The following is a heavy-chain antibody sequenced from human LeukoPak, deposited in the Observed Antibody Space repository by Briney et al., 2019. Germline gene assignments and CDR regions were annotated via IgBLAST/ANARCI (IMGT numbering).Heavy chain of an antibody. Sequence: ASVKVSCKTSGYTFSTYSITWVRQAPGQGLEWMGWISAYNGNTNYAQKLQGRVTMTTDTSTSTAYMELRSLRSDDTAVYYCARGIAVAGRRVPPGDDYWGQGTLVTVSS. CDR1: GYTFSTYS. V-gene: IGHV1-18*01. D-gene: IGHD6-19*01. CDR2: ISAYNGNT. J-gene: IGHJ4*02. CDR3: ARGIAVAGRRVPPGDDY.